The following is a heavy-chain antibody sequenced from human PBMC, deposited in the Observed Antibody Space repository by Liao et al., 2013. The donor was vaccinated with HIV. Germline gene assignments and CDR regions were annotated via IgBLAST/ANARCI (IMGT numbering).Heavy chain of an antibody. CDR3: ARGVPPDT. D-gene: IGHD5/OR15-5a*01. V-gene: IGHV4-30-4*01. Sequence: QVQLQESGPGLVKPSQNLSLTCTVSGASISSGDHYWSWIRQPPGRGLEWIGYIYYTGSTYFIPSLKSRLNISLDTSKNQFTLRLRSVTAADTAVYYCARGVPPDTWGQGTLVIVSA. CDR1: GASISSGDHY. J-gene: IGHJ5*02. CDR2: IYYTGST.